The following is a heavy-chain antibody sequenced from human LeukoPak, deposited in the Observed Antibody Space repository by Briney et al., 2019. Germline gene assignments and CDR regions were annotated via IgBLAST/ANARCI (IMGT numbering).Heavy chain of an antibody. CDR2: IKQDGSEK. D-gene: IGHD6-13*01. J-gene: IGHJ6*03. Sequence: PGGSLRLSCAASGFTFSSYWMSWVRQAPGKGLEWVANIKQDGSEKYYVDSVKGRFTISRDNAKNSLYLQMNSLRAEDTAVYYCARDSSSWYALYYYYYYMDVWGKGTTVTVSS. CDR3: ARDSSSWYALYYYYYYMDV. CDR1: GFTFSSYW. V-gene: IGHV3-7*01.